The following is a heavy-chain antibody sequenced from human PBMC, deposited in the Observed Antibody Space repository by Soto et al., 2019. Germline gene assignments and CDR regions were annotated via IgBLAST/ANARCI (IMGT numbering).Heavy chain of an antibody. Sequence: GGSLRLSCAASGFTFSVYNMQWVRQAPGKGLECVAVISYDGDNGYYAESVKGRFTISRDNAKNMLYLQMDSLRPEDTAVYYCARTARPGREWWFDPWGQRTLVTVSS. CDR3: ARTARPGREWWFDP. CDR2: ISYDGDNG. D-gene: IGHD3-3*01. J-gene: IGHJ5*02. CDR1: GFTFSVYN. V-gene: IGHV3-30*03.